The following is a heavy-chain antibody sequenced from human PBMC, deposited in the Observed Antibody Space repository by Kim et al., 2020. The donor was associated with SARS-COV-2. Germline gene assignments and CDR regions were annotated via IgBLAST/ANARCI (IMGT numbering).Heavy chain of an antibody. J-gene: IGHJ4*02. CDR3: ARGRRAARPDY. Sequence: SETLSLTCAVYGGSFSGYYWSWIRQPPGKGLEWIGEINHSGSTNYNPSLKSRVTISVDTSKNQFSLKLSSVTAADTAVYYCARGRRAARPDYWGQGTLVT. D-gene: IGHD6-6*01. CDR1: GGSFSGYY. CDR2: INHSGST. V-gene: IGHV4-34*01.